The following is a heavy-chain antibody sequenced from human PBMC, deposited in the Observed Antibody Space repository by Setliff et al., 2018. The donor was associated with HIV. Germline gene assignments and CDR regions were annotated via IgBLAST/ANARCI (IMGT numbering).Heavy chain of an antibody. CDR1: GFTFSNYA. CDR2: IGAAGYPT. Sequence: PGGSLRLSCAASGFTFSNYAMGWVRQGPGKGLEWVSTIGAAGYPTHYAESVKGRFTISKDNSQNALYLQMNSLTDEDTAVYYCAHYNTREALDTWGQGTMVTVSS. CDR3: AHYNTREALDT. D-gene: IGHD3-22*01. V-gene: IGHV3-23*01. J-gene: IGHJ3*02.